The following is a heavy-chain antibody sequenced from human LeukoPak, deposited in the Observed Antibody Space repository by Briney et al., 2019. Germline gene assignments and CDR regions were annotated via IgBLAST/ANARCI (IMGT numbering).Heavy chain of an antibody. CDR3: ARVYYSSSYDYWYFDL. CDR2: IYYGGNT. CDR1: GDSISSRTSY. J-gene: IGHJ2*01. D-gene: IGHD6-13*01. Sequence: SETLSLTCAVSGDSISSRTSYWAWIRQSPRQGLEWIGGIYYGGNTFYNPSLKSRVTISVDTSKTQFSLKLSSVTAADTAVYYCARVYYSSSYDYWYFDLWGRGTLVTVSS. V-gene: IGHV4-39*07.